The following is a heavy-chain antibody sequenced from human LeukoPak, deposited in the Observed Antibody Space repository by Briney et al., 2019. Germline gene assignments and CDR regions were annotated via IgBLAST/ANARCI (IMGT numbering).Heavy chain of an antibody. CDR2: ISGSGGST. CDR1: GFTFSSYA. Sequence: GGSLRLSCAASGFTFSSYAMSWVRQAPGKGLEWVSAISGSGGSTYYADSVKGRFTISRDNSKNTLYLQMNSLRAEDTAVYYCAEGDSSGWFNYYMDVWGKGTTVTVSS. D-gene: IGHD6-19*01. V-gene: IGHV3-23*01. CDR3: AEGDSSGWFNYYMDV. J-gene: IGHJ6*03.